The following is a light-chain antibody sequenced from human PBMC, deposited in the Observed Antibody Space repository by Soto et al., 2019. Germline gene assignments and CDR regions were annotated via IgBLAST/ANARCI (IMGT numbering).Light chain of an antibody. CDR1: QSINIH. CDR2: ATS. Sequence: DIQMTQSPSSLSASVGDRVTITCRASQSINIHLNWYQQKPGKAPKLLIYATSSLQSGVPSRFRGSGSGTNFTFTISILQPEDFGTNYCQQGDRVPLTFGGGTKGRS. CDR3: QQGDRVPLT. J-gene: IGKJ4*01. V-gene: IGKV1-39*01.